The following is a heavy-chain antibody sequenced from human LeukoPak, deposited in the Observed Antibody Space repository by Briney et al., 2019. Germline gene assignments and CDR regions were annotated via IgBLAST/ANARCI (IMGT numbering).Heavy chain of an antibody. V-gene: IGHV4-59*01. J-gene: IGHJ4*02. Sequence: PSETLSLTCTVSGGSISSYYWSWIRQPPGKGLKWIGYIYYSGSTNYNPSLKSRVTISVDTSKNQFSLKLSSVTAADTAVYYCARVTTYYDFWSGYYTSTGFDYWGQGTLVTVSS. CDR1: GGSISSYY. CDR3: ARVTTYYDFWSGYYTSTGFDY. CDR2: IYYSGST. D-gene: IGHD3-3*01.